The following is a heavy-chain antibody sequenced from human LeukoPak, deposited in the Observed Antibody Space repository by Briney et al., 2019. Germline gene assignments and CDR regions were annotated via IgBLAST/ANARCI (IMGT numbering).Heavy chain of an antibody. V-gene: IGHV5-51*01. D-gene: IGHD6-19*01. CDR2: IYPGDSDT. CDR3: VGHLKYSSGGHYFDY. CDR1: GYSFSSQW. J-gene: IGHJ4*02. Sequence: RGESLKISCKASGYSFSSQWIGWVRQMPGKGLEWMGIIYPGDSDTRYSPSFKGQVTISADKSINTAYLQWTTLKASDSAMYYCVGHLKYSSGGHYFDYWGQGTQVTVSS.